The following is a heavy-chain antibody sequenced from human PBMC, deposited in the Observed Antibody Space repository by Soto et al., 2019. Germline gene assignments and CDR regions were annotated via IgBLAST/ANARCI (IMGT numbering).Heavy chain of an antibody. Sequence: QLQLQESGSGLVKPSQTLSLTCAVSGGSISNGGYSWSWIRQPPGKGLEWIGYMYHSGSNYYNPSLKSRVPITIDRSTNQFSLKLSSVTAADTAVYYCARELDYWGQGILVTVSS. J-gene: IGHJ4*02. V-gene: IGHV4-30-2*01. CDR1: GGSISNGGYS. CDR3: ARELDY. CDR2: MYHSGSN.